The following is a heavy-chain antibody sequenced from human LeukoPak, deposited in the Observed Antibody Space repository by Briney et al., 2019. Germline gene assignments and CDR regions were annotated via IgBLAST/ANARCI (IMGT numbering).Heavy chain of an antibody. J-gene: IGHJ4*02. CDR3: ARTYYSPYYFDY. CDR1: GGSISSYY. V-gene: IGHV4-59*08. Sequence: PSGTLSLTCTVSGGSISSYYWSWIRQPPGKGLEWIGYIYYSGSTNYNPSLKSRVTISVDTSKNQFSLKLSSVTAADTAVYYCARTYYSPYYFDYWGQGTLVTVSS. D-gene: IGHD3-10*01. CDR2: IYYSGST.